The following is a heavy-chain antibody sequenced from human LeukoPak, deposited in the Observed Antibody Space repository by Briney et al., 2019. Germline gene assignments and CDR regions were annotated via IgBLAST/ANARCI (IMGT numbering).Heavy chain of an antibody. CDR2: ISSSSSYI. CDR3: AKRGYCSGGSCYSASQH. D-gene: IGHD2-15*01. V-gene: IGHV3-21*01. CDR1: GFTFSSYS. J-gene: IGHJ1*01. Sequence: SGGSLRLSCAASGFTFSSYSMNWVRRAPGKGLEWVSSISSSSSYIYYADSVKGRFTISRDNAKNSLYLQMNSLRAEDTAVYYCAKRGYCSGGSCYSASQHWGQGTLVTVSS.